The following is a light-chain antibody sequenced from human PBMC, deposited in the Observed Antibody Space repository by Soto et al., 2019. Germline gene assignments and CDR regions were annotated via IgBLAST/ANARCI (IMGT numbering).Light chain of an antibody. Sequence: QSALTQPASVSGSPGQSITISCTGTSSDVGTYNLVSWYQQHPGKAPKLMIYEGSNRPSGVSNRFSGSKSGNTASLTISGLQAEDEADYYCCSYAGISTFVVFGGGTKLTVL. J-gene: IGLJ2*01. CDR3: CSYAGISTFVV. CDR1: SSDVGTYNL. CDR2: EGS. V-gene: IGLV2-23*03.